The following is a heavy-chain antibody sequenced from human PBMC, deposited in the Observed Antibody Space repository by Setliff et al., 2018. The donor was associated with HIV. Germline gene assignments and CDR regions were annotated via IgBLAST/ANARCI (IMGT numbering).Heavy chain of an antibody. CDR1: GLTLSSYA. CDR2: ILSTGERT. D-gene: IGHD3-3*01. V-gene: IGHV3-23*01. J-gene: IGHJ4*02. Sequence: GGSLRLSCVASGLTLSSYAMNWVRQAPGEGLEWVSAILSTGERTFYADSVKGRFTISRDKSKNTLYLQMNSLRTEDTAVYYCARVFQSYFFDFWGQGTLVTVSS. CDR3: ARVFQSYFFDF.